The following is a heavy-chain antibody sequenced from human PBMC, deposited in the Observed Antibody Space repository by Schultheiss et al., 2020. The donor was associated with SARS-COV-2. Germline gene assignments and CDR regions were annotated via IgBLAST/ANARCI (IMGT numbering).Heavy chain of an antibody. CDR1: GFTFSNAW. V-gene: IGHV3-23*01. CDR3: AKGLGYFFDY. D-gene: IGHD1-26*01. Sequence: GGSLRLSCAASGFTFSNAWMSWVRQAPGKGLEWISVISGSGDSTYYAGSVKGRFTISRDNSKNILYLQMNSLRAEDTALYYCAKGLGYFFDYWGQGTLVTVAS. J-gene: IGHJ4*02. CDR2: ISGSGDST.